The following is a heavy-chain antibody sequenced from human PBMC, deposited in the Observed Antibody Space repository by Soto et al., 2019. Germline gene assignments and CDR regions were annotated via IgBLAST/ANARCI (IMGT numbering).Heavy chain of an antibody. V-gene: IGHV3-23*01. CDR2: ISGSGGST. D-gene: IGHD3-3*01. CDR3: ADSGEWLLYFENGMDV. Sequence: EVQLLESGGGLVQPGGSLRLSCAASGFTFSSYAMSWVRQAPGKGLEWVSAISGSGGSTYYADSVKGRFTISRDNSKNTLYLQMNSLRAEDTAVYYCADSGEWLLYFENGMDVWGQGTTVTVSS. J-gene: IGHJ6*02. CDR1: GFTFSSYA.